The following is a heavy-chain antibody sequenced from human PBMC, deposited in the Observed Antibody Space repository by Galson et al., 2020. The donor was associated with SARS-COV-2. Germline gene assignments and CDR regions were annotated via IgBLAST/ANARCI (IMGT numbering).Heavy chain of an antibody. J-gene: IGHJ4*02. CDR2: IRSKAYGGTT. V-gene: IGHV3-49*03. Sequence: GGSLRLSCTASGFTFGDYAMSWFRQAPGKGLEWVGFIRSKAYGGTTEYAASVKGRFTISRDDSKSIAYLQMNSLKTEDTAVYYCTRDRGRITGTLEPDYWGQGTLVTVSS. D-gene: IGHD1-20*01. CDR1: GFTFGDYA. CDR3: TRDRGRITGTLEPDY.